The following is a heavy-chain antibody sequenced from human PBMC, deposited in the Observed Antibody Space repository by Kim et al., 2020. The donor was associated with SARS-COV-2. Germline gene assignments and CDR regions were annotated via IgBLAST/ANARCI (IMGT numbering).Heavy chain of an antibody. J-gene: IGHJ2*01. CDR3: ASSGDWYFDL. V-gene: IGHV4-31*02. CDR2: T. D-gene: IGHD2-15*01. Sequence: TYFNPSLKSRVTISVDTSKNQFSLKLSSVTAADTAVYYCASSGDWYFDLWGRGTLVTVSS.